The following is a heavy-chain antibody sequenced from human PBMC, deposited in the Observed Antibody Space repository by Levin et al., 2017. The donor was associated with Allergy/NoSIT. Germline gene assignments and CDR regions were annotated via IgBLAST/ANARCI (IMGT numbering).Heavy chain of an antibody. CDR2: INPNSGGT. CDR3: ARDPGYCSSTSCYSLLGWFDP. D-gene: IGHD2-2*01. Sequence: ASVKVSCKASGYTFTGYYMHWVRQAPGQGLEWMGWINPNSGGTNYAQKFQGRVTMTRDTSISTAYMELSRLRSDDTAVYYCARDPGYCSSTSCYSLLGWFDPWGQGTLVTVSS. V-gene: IGHV1-2*02. CDR1: GYTFTGYY. J-gene: IGHJ5*02.